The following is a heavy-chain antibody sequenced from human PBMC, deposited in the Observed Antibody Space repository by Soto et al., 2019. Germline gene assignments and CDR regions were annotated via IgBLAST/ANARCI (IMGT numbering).Heavy chain of an antibody. CDR2: IYWDDDK. V-gene: IGHV2-5*02. CDR1: GFSLSTSGVG. Sequence: QITLKESGPTLVKPTQKLTLTCTFSGFSLSTSGVGVGWIRQPPGKALEWLALIYWDDDKRYIPSLKSRLTITKATSKIHVLLTITNMDPVASASYYCAHTRGYGWYYFDYWGQGTLVTVSS. J-gene: IGHJ4*02. D-gene: IGHD6-19*01. CDR3: AHTRGYGWYYFDY.